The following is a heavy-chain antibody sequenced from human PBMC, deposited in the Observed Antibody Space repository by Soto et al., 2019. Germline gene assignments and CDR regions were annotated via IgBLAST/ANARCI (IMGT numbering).Heavy chain of an antibody. CDR3: AVGRIAAASGGH. D-gene: IGHD6-13*01. CDR1: GGSFSGYY. Sequence: SETLSLTCAVYGGSFSGYYWSWIRQPPGEGLEWIGEINHSGSTNYNPSLKSRVTISVDTSKNQFSLKLSSVTAADTAVYYCAVGRIAAASGGHWGQGTLVTVSS. CDR2: INHSGST. J-gene: IGHJ4*02. V-gene: IGHV4-34*01.